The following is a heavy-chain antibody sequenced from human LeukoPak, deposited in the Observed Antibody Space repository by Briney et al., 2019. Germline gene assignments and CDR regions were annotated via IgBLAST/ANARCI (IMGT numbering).Heavy chain of an antibody. CDR1: GFTFSSYA. CDR2: ISGSGGST. Sequence: GGSLGLSCAASGFTFSSYAMSWVRQAPGKGLEWVSAISGSGGSTYYADSVKGRFIISRDNSKNTLYLQMNSLRAEDTAVYYCAKDGVSYYYDSSGYPEYFQHWGQGTLVTVSS. J-gene: IGHJ1*01. CDR3: AKDGVSYYYDSSGYPEYFQH. V-gene: IGHV3-23*01. D-gene: IGHD3-22*01.